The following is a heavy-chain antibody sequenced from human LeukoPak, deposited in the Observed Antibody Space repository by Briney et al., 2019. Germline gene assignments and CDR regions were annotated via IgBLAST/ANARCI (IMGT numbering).Heavy chain of an antibody. CDR2: INSDGSST. J-gene: IGHJ4*02. CDR3: VSGTTYFDY. V-gene: IGHV3-74*01. Sequence: GGSLRLSCAASGFTFSSYWMHWVRQAPGKGLVWVSRINSDGSSTNYADSVKGRITISRDNAKNTLYLQMNSLRDEDTAVYYCVSGTTYFDYWGQGTLVTVSS. CDR1: GFTFSSYW. D-gene: IGHD1-14*01.